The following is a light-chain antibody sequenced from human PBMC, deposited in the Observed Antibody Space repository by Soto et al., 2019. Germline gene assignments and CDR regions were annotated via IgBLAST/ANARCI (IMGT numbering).Light chain of an antibody. CDR1: QSISSNS. Sequence: EIVLTQSPGTLSMSPGERATLSCRASQSISSNSLAWYHQKPGQAPRLLIYGASSRATGIPDRFIGSGSGTDFTLTISRLEAEDFAVYYCQQYGSSPRTFGQGTKVEFK. CDR3: QQYGSSPRT. V-gene: IGKV3-20*01. CDR2: GAS. J-gene: IGKJ1*01.